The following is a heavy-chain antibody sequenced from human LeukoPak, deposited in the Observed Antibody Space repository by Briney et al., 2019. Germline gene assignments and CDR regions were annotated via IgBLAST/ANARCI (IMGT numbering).Heavy chain of an antibody. J-gene: IGHJ4*02. CDR1: GGSISSYY. CDR2: VYYSGST. CDR3: ARQYSYGRNFDY. V-gene: IGHV4-59*08. D-gene: IGHD5-18*01. Sequence: SETLSLTCTVSGGSISSYYWSWIRQPPGKGLEWIGYVYYSGSTNYNPSLKSRVTISVDTSKNQFSLKLSSVTAADTAVYYCARQYSYGRNFDYWGQGTLVTVSS.